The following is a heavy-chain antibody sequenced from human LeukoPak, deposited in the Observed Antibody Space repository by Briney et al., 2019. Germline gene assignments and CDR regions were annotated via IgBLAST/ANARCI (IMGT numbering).Heavy chain of an antibody. CDR3: VRGYSNYGYAFDM. D-gene: IGHD4-11*01. V-gene: IGHV3-21*01. J-gene: IGHJ3*02. Sequence: TGGSLRLSCAASGFTFSSYSMNWVRQAPGKGLEWVSSISSSSSYIYYADSVKGRFTISRDNAKKSLFLEMNSLRGEDTAVYYCVRGYSNYGYAFDMWGQGTMVTVSS. CDR1: GFTFSSYS. CDR2: ISSSSSYI.